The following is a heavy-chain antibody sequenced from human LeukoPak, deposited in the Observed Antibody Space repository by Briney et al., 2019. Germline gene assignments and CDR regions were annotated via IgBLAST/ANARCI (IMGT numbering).Heavy chain of an antibody. CDR3: ARSASNNSRKLTLNY. Sequence: SETLSLTCAVYGGSFSGYYWSWIRQPPGKGLEWIGEINHSGSTNYNPSLKSRVTISVDTSKNQFSLKLSPVTAADTAVYYCARSASNNSRKLTLNYWGQGTLVTVSS. D-gene: IGHD4-23*01. CDR2: INHSGST. V-gene: IGHV4-34*01. CDR1: GGSFSGYY. J-gene: IGHJ4*02.